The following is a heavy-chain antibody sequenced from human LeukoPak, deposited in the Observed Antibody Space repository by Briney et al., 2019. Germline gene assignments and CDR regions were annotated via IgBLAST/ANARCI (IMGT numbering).Heavy chain of an antibody. CDR1: GYTFTSYG. D-gene: IGHD3-16*01. Sequence: ASVKVSCKASGYTFTSYGISWVRQAPGQGLEWMGWISAYNGNTNYAQKLQGRVTMTRDMSTSTVYMELSSLRSEDTAVYYCARGGSSYAFDIWGQGTMVTVSS. J-gene: IGHJ3*02. CDR3: ARGGSSYAFDI. V-gene: IGHV1-18*01. CDR2: ISAYNGNT.